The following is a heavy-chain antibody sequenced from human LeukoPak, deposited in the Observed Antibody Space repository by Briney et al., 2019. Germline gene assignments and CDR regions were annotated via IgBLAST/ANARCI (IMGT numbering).Heavy chain of an antibody. D-gene: IGHD6-6*01. V-gene: IGHV3-11*06. Sequence: PGGSLRLSCAASGFTFSDYYMSWIRQAPGKGLEWVSYISSSSSYTNYADSVKGRFTISRDKAKNSLYLQMNSLRAEDTAVYCCARTLGSSLFDYWGQGTLVTVSS. CDR3: ARTLGSSLFDY. CDR1: GFTFSDYY. CDR2: ISSSSSYT. J-gene: IGHJ4*02.